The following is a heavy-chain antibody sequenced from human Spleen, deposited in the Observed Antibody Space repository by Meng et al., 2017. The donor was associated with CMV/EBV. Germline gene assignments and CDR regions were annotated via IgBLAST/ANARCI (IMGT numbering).Heavy chain of an antibody. V-gene: IGHV3-33*08. J-gene: IGHJ6*02. CDR3: ASLAAAGGYYYGMDV. Sequence: GGSLRLSCATSGFTFSNYGMHWVRQAPGKGLEWVALIWDDGSQAYYADSVKGRFTVSRGDSDNTLYLHMNSLRADDTAVYYCASLAAAGGYYYGMDVWGQGTTVTVSS. CDR2: IWDDGSQA. D-gene: IGHD6-13*01. CDR1: GFTFSNYG.